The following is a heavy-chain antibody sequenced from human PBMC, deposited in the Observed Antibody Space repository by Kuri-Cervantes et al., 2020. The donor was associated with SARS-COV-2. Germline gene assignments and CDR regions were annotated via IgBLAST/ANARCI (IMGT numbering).Heavy chain of an antibody. CDR1: GFTFSGHW. D-gene: IGHD3-10*01. V-gene: IGHV3-74*01. Sequence: GESLKISCAASGFTFSGHWIHWVRQAPGKGLVWVSRINPDGSYTNNADSVKGRFTISRDNSKNTLYLQMNSLRAEDTAVYYCAKVWGSGSYYNANWFDPWGQGTL. CDR3: AKVWGSGSYYNANWFDP. CDR2: INPDGSYT. J-gene: IGHJ5*02.